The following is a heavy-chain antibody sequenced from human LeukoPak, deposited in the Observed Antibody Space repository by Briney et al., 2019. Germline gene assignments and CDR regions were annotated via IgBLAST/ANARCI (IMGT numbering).Heavy chain of an antibody. D-gene: IGHD6-13*01. CDR3: ARDRVAAAVKPYYYYYGMDV. Sequence: KPSETLSLTCTVSGGSISSYYWSWIRQPPGKGLEWIGYIYYSGSTNYNPSLKSRVTISVDTSKNQFSLKLSSVTAADTAVYYCARDRVAAAVKPYYYYYGMDVWGKGTTVTVSS. J-gene: IGHJ6*04. V-gene: IGHV4-59*01. CDR2: IYYSGST. CDR1: GGSISSYY.